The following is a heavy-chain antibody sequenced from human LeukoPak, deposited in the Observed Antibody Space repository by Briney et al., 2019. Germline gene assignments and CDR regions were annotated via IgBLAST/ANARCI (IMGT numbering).Heavy chain of an antibody. J-gene: IGHJ1*01. D-gene: IGHD2-15*01. V-gene: IGHV3-7*01. CDR3: ASSFYGDYVQY. Sequence: GGSLRLSCAASGFIFTNYFMSWVRQAPGKGLEWVASIKHDGSEKYYVDSVRGRFTISRDNTMNSLYLQMSSLRAEDTAVYYCASSFYGDYVQYWGQGTLVTVSS. CDR2: IKHDGSEK. CDR1: GFIFTNYF.